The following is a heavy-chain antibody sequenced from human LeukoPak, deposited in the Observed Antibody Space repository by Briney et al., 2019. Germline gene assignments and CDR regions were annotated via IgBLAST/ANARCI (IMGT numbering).Heavy chain of an antibody. CDR3: ARDLWSYSSSWYPFDY. V-gene: IGHV3-30-3*01. J-gene: IGHJ4*02. Sequence: GGSLRLSCAASGFTFSSYAMHWVRQAPGKGLEWVAVISYDGSNKYYADSVKGRFTISRDNSKNTLYLQMNSLRAEDTAVYYCARDLWSYSSSWYPFDYWGQGTLVTVSS. CDR1: GFTFSSYA. CDR2: ISYDGSNK. D-gene: IGHD6-13*01.